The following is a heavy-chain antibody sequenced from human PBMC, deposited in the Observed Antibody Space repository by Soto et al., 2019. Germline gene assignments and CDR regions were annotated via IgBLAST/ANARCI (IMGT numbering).Heavy chain of an antibody. V-gene: IGHV3-49*03. J-gene: IGHJ6*02. Sequence: SLRLSCTASGFTFGDYAMSWFRQAPGKGLEWVGFIRSKAYGGTTEYAASVKGRFTISRDNSKNTLYLQMNSLRAEDTAVYYCARDIMDKAARPDGMDVWGQGTTVTVSS. CDR3: ARDIMDKAARPDGMDV. CDR2: IRSKAYGGTT. CDR1: GFTFGDYA. D-gene: IGHD6-6*01.